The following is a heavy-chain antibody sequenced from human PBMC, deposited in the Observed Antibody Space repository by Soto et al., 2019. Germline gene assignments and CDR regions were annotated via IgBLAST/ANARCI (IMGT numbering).Heavy chain of an antibody. CDR3: TRDRRGITIFGVVIRDAFDI. CDR2: IRSKAYGGTT. J-gene: IGHJ3*02. V-gene: IGHV3-49*03. Sequence: PGGSLRLSCTASGFTFGDYAMSWFRQAPGKGLEWVGFIRSKAYGGTTEYAASVKGRFTISRDDSKSIAYLQMNSLETEDTAVYYCTRDRRGITIFGVVIRDAFDIWGQGTMVTVSS. CDR1: GFTFGDYA. D-gene: IGHD3-3*01.